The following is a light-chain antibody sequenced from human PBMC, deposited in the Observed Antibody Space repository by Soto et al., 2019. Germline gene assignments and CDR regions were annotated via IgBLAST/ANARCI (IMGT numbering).Light chain of an antibody. J-gene: IGKJ2*01. CDR1: EHITNY. V-gene: IGKV1-33*01. CDR2: DAS. CDR3: QQYESVPYT. Sequence: DIHMTQSPSSLSASVGDRVTITCQASEHITNYMNWFQQKPGKAPKLLIYDASKLETGVPSRFSGRGSGTQFTFTITSLQPEDVATYHRQQYESVPYTFGQGTRLEIK.